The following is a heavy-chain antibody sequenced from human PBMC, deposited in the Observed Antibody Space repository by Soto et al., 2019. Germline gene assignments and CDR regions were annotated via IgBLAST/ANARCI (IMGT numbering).Heavy chain of an antibody. Sequence: QVLLMQSGAEVKKPGSSVKVSCTSSGGPFSSYGISWVRQVPGQGLEWLGGIRPLFGTPSYARKFQDRLTISADESTTTAYMELSSLTSEDTAMYFCARDGTIQMANFDFWGQGTLVTVSS. CDR1: GGPFSSYG. CDR3: ARDGTIQMANFDF. CDR2: IRPLFGTP. V-gene: IGHV1-69*01. D-gene: IGHD1-1*01. J-gene: IGHJ4*02.